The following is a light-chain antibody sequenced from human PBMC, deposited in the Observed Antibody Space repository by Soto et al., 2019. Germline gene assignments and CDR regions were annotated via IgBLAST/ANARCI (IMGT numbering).Light chain of an antibody. Sequence: IPRPPAPLSVSPGERAPLSCRASRSVSSKLAWYQQRPGQAPRLLIYGASNRATGVPARFSGSGSGTDFILTITSLQSEDVAVYYCQQYYHLPRTFGQGTKVDIK. CDR3: QQYYHLPRT. J-gene: IGKJ1*01. CDR1: RSVSSK. CDR2: GAS. V-gene: IGKV3-15*01.